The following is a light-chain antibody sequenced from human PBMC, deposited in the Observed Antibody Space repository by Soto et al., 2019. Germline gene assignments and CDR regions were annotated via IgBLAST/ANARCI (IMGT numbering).Light chain of an antibody. V-gene: IGKV3-20*01. CDR3: QHYSSSSWT. Sequence: EIVLTQSPGTLSLSPGERATLSCRASQSVSSSYLTWYQQKPGQAPRLLIYGASSRATGNPDRFSGSGSGTDFTLTISRLEPKDFAVYYCQHYSSSSWTFGQGTKVEIK. J-gene: IGKJ1*01. CDR2: GAS. CDR1: QSVSSSY.